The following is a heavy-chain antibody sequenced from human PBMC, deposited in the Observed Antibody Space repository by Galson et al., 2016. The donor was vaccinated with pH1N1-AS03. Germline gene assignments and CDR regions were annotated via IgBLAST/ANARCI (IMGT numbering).Heavy chain of an antibody. CDR1: GYRFKDYA. CDR2: INPNTGDT. D-gene: IGHD3-3*01. CDR3: AREGIVAQFMEWYLFY. Sequence: SVKVSCKASGYRFKDYAINWVRQAPGQGPEWMGWINPNTGDTKLAQGFAGRFVFSLDASVSTAYLQITSLKAEDTAIYYCAREGIVAQFMEWYLFYWGQGTQLTVSS. J-gene: IGHJ4*02. V-gene: IGHV7-4-1*02.